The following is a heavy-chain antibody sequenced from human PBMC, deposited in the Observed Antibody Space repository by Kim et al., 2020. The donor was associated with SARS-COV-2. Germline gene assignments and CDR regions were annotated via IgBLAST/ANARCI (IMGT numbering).Heavy chain of an antibody. Sequence: ASVKVSCKASGYTFTSYDINWVRQATGQGLEWMGWMNPNSGNTGYAQKFQGRVTMTKNTSISTAYMELSSLRSEDTAVYYCARGRLPAAMINYYYMDVWGKGTTVTVSS. V-gene: IGHV1-8*01. CDR3: ARGRLPAAMINYYYMDV. CDR1: GYTFTSYD. D-gene: IGHD2-2*01. CDR2: MNPNSGNT. J-gene: IGHJ6*03.